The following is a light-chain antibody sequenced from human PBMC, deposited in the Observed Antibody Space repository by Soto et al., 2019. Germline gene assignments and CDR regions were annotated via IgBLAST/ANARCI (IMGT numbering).Light chain of an antibody. CDR2: DTT. CDR3: QQRGSWPQYT. CDR1: QSVSNY. V-gene: IGKV3-11*01. J-gene: IGKJ4*02. Sequence: ENVLTQSPATLSLSPGERATLSCRASQSVSNYLAWYQQKPGQAPRHLIYDTTNRATGIPARFSGSGSGTEFTLTISGLEPEAFEVYYCQQRGSWPQYTFGGGTKVEIK.